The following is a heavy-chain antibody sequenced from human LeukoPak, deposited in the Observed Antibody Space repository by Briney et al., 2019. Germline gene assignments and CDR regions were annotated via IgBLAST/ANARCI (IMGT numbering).Heavy chain of an antibody. Sequence: GASVKVSCKASGYTFTSYYMHWVRQAPGQGLEWMGIINPSGGSTSYAQKFQGRVTMTRDTSTSTVYMELSSLRSEDTAVYYCARDRLGITIFGVVIPGARNAFDIWGQGTMVTVSS. V-gene: IGHV1-46*01. CDR2: INPSGGST. D-gene: IGHD3-3*01. CDR1: GYTFTSYY. CDR3: ARDRLGITIFGVVIPGARNAFDI. J-gene: IGHJ3*02.